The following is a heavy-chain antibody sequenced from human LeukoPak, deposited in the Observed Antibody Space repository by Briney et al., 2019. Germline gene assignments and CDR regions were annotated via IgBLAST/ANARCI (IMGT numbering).Heavy chain of an antibody. CDR2: ISAYNGNT. CDR1: GYTFTSYG. V-gene: IGHV1-18*01. D-gene: IGHD6-19*01. CDR3: ARAKIGYSSGWYSY. J-gene: IGHJ4*02. Sequence: ASVKVSCKASGYTFTSYGISWVRQAPGQGLEWMGWISAYNGNTNYAQKLQGRVTMTTDTSTSTAYMELRSLRSDDTAVYYCARAKIGYSSGWYSYWGQGTLVTVSS.